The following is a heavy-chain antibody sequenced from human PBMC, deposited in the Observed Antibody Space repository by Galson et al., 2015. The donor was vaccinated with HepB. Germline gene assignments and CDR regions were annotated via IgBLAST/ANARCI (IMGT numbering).Heavy chain of an antibody. CDR3: AKGSSGSYYKVYFQH. CDR1: GFTSSTYS. D-gene: IGHD3-10*01. V-gene: IGHV3-23*01. Sequence: SLRLSCAGSGFTSSTYSMSWVRQAPGKGLEWVSAISGSGGSTSYADSVKGRFTISRDNSKNTLYLQMNSLRAEDTAVYYCAKGSSGSYYKVYFQHWGQGTLVTVSS. J-gene: IGHJ1*01. CDR2: ISGSGGST.